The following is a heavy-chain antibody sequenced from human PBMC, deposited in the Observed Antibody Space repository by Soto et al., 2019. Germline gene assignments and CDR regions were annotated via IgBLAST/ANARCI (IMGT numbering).Heavy chain of an antibody. V-gene: IGHV3-21*01. Sequence: EVQLVESGGGLVKAGGSLRLSCAASGFTFSSYSMNWVRQAPGKGLEWVSSISSSSSYIYYADSVKGRFTISRDNAKNSLYLQMNSLRAEDTAVYYCARADCSGGSCLDYWGQGTLVTVSS. D-gene: IGHD2-15*01. CDR3: ARADCSGGSCLDY. J-gene: IGHJ4*02. CDR2: ISSSSSYI. CDR1: GFTFSSYS.